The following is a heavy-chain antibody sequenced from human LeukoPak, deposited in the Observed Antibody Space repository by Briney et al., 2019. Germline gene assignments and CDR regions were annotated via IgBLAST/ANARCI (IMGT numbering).Heavy chain of an antibody. Sequence: GGSLKLSCAASGFTFSGSAMHWVRQASGKGLEWVGRIRSKANSYATAYAASVKGRFTISRDDSKNTAYLQMNSLKTEDTAVYYCTRHDAAVAGTWGQGTLVTVSS. CDR3: TRHDAAVAGT. V-gene: IGHV3-73*01. CDR1: GFTFSGSA. CDR2: IRSKANSYAT. D-gene: IGHD6-19*01. J-gene: IGHJ5*02.